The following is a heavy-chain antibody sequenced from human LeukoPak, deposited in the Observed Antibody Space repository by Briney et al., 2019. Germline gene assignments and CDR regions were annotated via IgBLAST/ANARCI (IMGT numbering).Heavy chain of an antibody. CDR3: GRRPYYDFWSGYFDF. CDR1: GGSVSRYY. Sequence: ETLCLTCTVSGGSVSRYYWSWIRQPPGKGLEWVGDIYYSGGTNYNPSLKSRVTISVDTSKNHFALKLSYTTAADPAVYYWGRRPYYDFWSGYFDFWRQGTLVSVSS. CDR2: IYYSGGT. D-gene: IGHD3-3*01. V-gene: IGHV4-59*08. J-gene: IGHJ4*02.